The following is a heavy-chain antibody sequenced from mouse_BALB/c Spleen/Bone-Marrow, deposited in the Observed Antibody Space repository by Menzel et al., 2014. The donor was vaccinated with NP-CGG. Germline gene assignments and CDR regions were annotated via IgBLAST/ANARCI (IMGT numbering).Heavy chain of an antibody. CDR3: ARSRDYYGNSLDY. Sequence: EVKLEESGPSLVKPSQTLSLTCSVTGDSITSGYWNWIRKFPGNKLEYMGYISYSGSTYYNPSLKSRISITRDTSKNQYYLQLNSVTTEDTATYYCARSRDYYGNSLDYWGQGTTLTASS. D-gene: IGHD2-1*01. J-gene: IGHJ2*01. CDR1: GDSITSGY. CDR2: ISYSGST. V-gene: IGHV3-8*02.